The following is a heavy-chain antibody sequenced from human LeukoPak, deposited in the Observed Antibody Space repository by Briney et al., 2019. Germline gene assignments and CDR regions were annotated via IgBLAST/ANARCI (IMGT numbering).Heavy chain of an antibody. V-gene: IGHV3-21*01. Sequence: GGSLRLSCAASGFTFSSYSMNWVRQAPGKGLEWVSSISSSSSYIYYADSVKGRFTISRDNAKNSLYLQMNSQRAEDTAVYYCARETRYYYYMDVWGKGTTVTVSS. J-gene: IGHJ6*03. CDR2: ISSSSSYI. CDR1: GFTFSSYS. CDR3: ARETRYYYYMDV.